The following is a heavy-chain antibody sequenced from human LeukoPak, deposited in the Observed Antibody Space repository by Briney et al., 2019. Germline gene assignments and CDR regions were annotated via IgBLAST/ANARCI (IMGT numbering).Heavy chain of an antibody. Sequence: ASVKVSCKASGYTFIGYYMHWVRQAPGQGLEWMGWINPNSGGTNYAQKFQGRVTMTRDTSISTTYMELSRLRPDDTAVYYCARGGIRDIVVVVAARGWFDPWGQGTLVTISS. CDR3: ARGGIRDIVVVVAARGWFDP. D-gene: IGHD2-15*01. CDR2: INPNSGGT. CDR1: GYTFIGYY. J-gene: IGHJ5*02. V-gene: IGHV1-2*02.